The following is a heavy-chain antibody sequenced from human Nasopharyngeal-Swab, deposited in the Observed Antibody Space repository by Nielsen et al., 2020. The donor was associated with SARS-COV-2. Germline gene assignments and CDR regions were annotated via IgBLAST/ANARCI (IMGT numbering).Heavy chain of an antibody. Sequence: GESLKISCAASGYSFSSYGMHWVRQAPGKGLEWVAVISHDGGGNVYADSVKGRFTISRDNSTLYLQMDSLRAEDTAVYYCARWNNRGAGGTYEMDVWGQGTTVTVSS. D-gene: IGHD2/OR15-2a*01. CDR2: ISHDGGGN. J-gene: IGHJ6*02. V-gene: IGHV3-30*03. CDR3: ARWNNRGAGGTYEMDV. CDR1: GYSFSSYG.